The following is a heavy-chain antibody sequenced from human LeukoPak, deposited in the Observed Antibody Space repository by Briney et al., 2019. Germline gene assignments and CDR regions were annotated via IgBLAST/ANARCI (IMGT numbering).Heavy chain of an antibody. CDR2: IYYSGST. D-gene: IGHD6-6*01. Sequence: IGYIYYSGSTYYNPSPKSRVTISVDTSKNQFSLKLSSVTAADTAVYYCARTYSSSSVIDYWGQGTLVTVSS. V-gene: IGHV4-31*02. J-gene: IGHJ4*02. CDR3: ARTYSSSSVIDY.